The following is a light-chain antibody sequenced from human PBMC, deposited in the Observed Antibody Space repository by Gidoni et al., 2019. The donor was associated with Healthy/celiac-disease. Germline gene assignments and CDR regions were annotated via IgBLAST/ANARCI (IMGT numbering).Light chain of an antibody. Sequence: QSVLPQPPSVSVAPGKTVTISCTGSSSNIGAGYDVHWYQQLPGTAPKLLIYGNSNRPSGVPDRFSGSKSGTSASLAITGLQAEDEADYYCQSYDSSLSGYVFGTGTKVTVL. CDR1: SSNIGAGYD. V-gene: IGLV1-40*01. CDR2: GNS. J-gene: IGLJ1*01. CDR3: QSYDSSLSGYV.